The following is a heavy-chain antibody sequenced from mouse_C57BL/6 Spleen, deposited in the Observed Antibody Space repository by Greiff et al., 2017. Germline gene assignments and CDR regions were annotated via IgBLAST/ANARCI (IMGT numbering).Heavy chain of an antibody. CDR2: IDPETGGT. Sequence: VQLQQSGAELVRPGASVTLSCKASGYTFTDYEMHWVKQTPVHGLEWIGAIDPETGGTAYNQKFKGKAILTADKSSSTAYMELRSQTSEDSAVYYWTRSDYGSSFYYFDYWGQGTTLTVAS. J-gene: IGHJ2*01. CDR3: TRSDYGSSFYYFDY. CDR1: GYTFTDYE. D-gene: IGHD1-1*01. V-gene: IGHV1-15*01.